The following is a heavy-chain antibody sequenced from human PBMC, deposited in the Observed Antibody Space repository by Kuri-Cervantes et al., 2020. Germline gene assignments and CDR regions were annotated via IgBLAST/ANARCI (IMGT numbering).Heavy chain of an antibody. CDR3: ARARVAVAPADAFDI. CDR1: GFTFTNYA. Sequence: GESLKISCAASGFTFTNYALHWVRQAPGKGLEWVAVISYDGSNKYYADSVKGRFTISRDNAKNSLYLQMNSLRAEDTAVYYCARARVAVAPADAFDIWGQGTMVTVSS. D-gene: IGHD6-19*01. V-gene: IGHV3-30-3*01. CDR2: ISYDGSNK. J-gene: IGHJ3*02.